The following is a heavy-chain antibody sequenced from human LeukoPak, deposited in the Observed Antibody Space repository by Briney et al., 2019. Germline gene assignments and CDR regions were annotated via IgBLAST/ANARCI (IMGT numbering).Heavy chain of an antibody. CDR2: IYTSGST. J-gene: IGHJ6*03. D-gene: IGHD4-17*01. CDR1: GGSISSYY. V-gene: IGHV4-4*07. CDR3: ARDESGAIYGDYVDYYYYMDV. Sequence: SETLSLTCTVSGGSISSYYWSWIRQPAGKGLEWIGRIYTSGSTNYNPSLKSRVTMSVDTSKNQFSLKLSSVTVAGTAVYYCARDESGAIYGDYVDYYYYMDVWGKGTTVTVSS.